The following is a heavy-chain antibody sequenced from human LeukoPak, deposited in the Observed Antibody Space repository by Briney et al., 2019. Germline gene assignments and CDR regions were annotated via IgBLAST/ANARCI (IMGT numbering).Heavy chain of an antibody. D-gene: IGHD6-19*01. CDR3: AKDIKRKKGLVPGDSKMDGFDY. Sequence: GRSLRLSCAASGFTFDDYAMHWVRQAPGKGLEWVSGISWNSGSIGYADSVKGRFTISRDNAKNSLYLQMNSLRAEDTALYYCAKDIKRKKGLVPGDSKMDGFDYWGQGTLVTVSS. CDR2: ISWNSGSI. J-gene: IGHJ4*02. CDR1: GFTFDDYA. V-gene: IGHV3-9*01.